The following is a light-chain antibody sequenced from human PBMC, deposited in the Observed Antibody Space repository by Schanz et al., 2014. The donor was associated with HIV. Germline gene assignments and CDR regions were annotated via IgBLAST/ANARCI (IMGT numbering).Light chain of an antibody. CDR2: GST. V-gene: IGLV1-40*01. CDR3: SSYTSSSSLYV. J-gene: IGLJ1*01. CDR1: RSNIGAGYD. Sequence: QSVLTQPPSVSAAPGQRVTISCTGSRSNIGAGYDVHWYQHLPGTAPKLLIYGSTNRPSGVPDRFSGSKSGTAASLAISGLQAEDEADYYCSSYTSSSSLYVFGTGTKLTVL.